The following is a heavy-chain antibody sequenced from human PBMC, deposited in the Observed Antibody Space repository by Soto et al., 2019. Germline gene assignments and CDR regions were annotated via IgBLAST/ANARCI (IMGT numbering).Heavy chain of an antibody. CDR1: GDSISSGNYR. V-gene: IGHV4-39*07. J-gene: IGHJ6*02. CDR2: IYSTGTT. CDR3: ARVPDV. Sequence: SETLSLTCTVSGDSISSGNYRWGWVRQTPGKGLEWIGNIYSTGTTYYNPSLKSRVTISVDRSKNQFSLKLSSVTAADTAVYYCARVPDVWGQGTTVTVSS.